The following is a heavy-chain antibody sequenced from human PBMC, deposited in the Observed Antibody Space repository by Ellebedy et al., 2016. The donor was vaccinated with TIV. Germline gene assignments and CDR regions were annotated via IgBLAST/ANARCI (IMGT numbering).Heavy chain of an antibody. CDR1: GYSFTSYW. J-gene: IGHJ5*02. D-gene: IGHD2-15*01. Sequence: GESLKISCKGSGYSFTSYWIGWVRQMPGKGLEWMGIIYPGDSDTRYSPSFQGQVTISADKSISTAYLQWSSLKASDTAMYYCARSTPIGYCSGGSCLDPWGQGTLVTVSS. CDR2: IYPGDSDT. CDR3: ARSTPIGYCSGGSCLDP. V-gene: IGHV5-51*01.